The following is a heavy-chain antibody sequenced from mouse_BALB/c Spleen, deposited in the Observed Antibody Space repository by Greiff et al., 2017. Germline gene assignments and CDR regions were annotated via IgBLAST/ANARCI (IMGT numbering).Heavy chain of an antibody. CDR2: ISDGGSYT. J-gene: IGHJ4*01. CDR1: GFTFSDYY. Sequence: EVQLVESGGGLVKPGGSLKLSCAASGFTFSDYYMYWVRQTPEKRLEWVATISDGGSYTYYPDSVKGRFTISRDNAKNNLYLQMSSLKSEDTAMYYCARDEDDAMDYWGQGTSVTVSA. CDR3: ARDEDDAMDY. V-gene: IGHV5-4*02.